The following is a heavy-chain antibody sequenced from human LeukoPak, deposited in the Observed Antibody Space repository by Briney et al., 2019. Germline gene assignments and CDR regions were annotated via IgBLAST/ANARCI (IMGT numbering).Heavy chain of an antibody. CDR2: ISSDGTTK. Sequence: PGGSVRLSCGASGFTLSSHVMHWVRQAPGKGLEWVALISSDGTTKYNADSVEGRFTISRDTSMDTLYLQMNSLRVDDTSVYYCARGILSPRSVAFDVWGQGTMVTVS. CDR1: GFTLSSHV. D-gene: IGHD3-3*01. V-gene: IGHV3-30-3*01. CDR3: ARGILSPRSVAFDV. J-gene: IGHJ3*01.